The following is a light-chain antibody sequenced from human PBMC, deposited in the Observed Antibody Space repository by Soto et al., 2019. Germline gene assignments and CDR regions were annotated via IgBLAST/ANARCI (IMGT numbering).Light chain of an antibody. CDR2: DTS. CDR3: QQCGSSPS. CDR1: QSVSSSY. V-gene: IGKV3-20*01. J-gene: IGKJ1*01. Sequence: EIVLTQSPGTLSLSPGERATLSCRASQSVSSSYLAWYHQKPGQAPRLLIYDTSSRATGIPDRFSGSGSGTDFPLAISRLEPEDFAVYYCQQCGSSPSFGQGTKVELK.